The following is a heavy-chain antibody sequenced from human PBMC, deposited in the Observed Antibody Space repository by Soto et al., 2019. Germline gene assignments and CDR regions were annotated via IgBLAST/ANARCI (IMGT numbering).Heavy chain of an antibody. Sequence: PGGSLRLSCAASGFSFNGHTIHWVRQAPGRGLEWVALISYDGSNKYFADSVKGRFTISRDNSKNTLSLHMTSLRSEDQAVSYFERQGIGGSKDRYRNQEVWDQGTPVTVAS. V-gene: IGHV3-30-3*01. CDR2: ISYDGSNK. J-gene: IGHJ6*02. CDR1: GFSFNGHT. D-gene: IGHD2-2*01. CDR3: ERQGIGGSKDRYRNQEV.